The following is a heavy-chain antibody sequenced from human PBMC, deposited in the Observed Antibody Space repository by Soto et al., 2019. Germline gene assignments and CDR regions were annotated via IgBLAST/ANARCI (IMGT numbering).Heavy chain of an antibody. V-gene: IGHV3-49*03. J-gene: IGHJ4*02. Sequence: GGSLRLSCAPSGFTFGDYALSWFRQAPGKGLEWVAFIRSKADAGTTEYAASVEGRFTISRDDSKNIAYLQMDSLKTEDTAVYYCTRWKESYSDYWGQGTLVTSPQ. CDR3: TRWKESYSDY. D-gene: IGHD1-1*01. CDR2: IRSKADAGTT. CDR1: GFTFGDYA.